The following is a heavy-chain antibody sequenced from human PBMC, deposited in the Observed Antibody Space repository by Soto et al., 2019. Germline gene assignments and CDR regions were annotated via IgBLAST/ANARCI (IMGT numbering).Heavy chain of an antibody. J-gene: IGHJ6*02. CDR2: IYYSGST. Sequence: SETLSLTCTVSGGSISSYYWCWIRQPPGKGLEWIGYIYYSGSTNYNPSLKSRVTISVDTSKNQFSLKLSSVTAADTAVYYCARRSAGDGYYYYYGMDVWGQGTTVTVSS. CDR1: GGSISSYY. D-gene: IGHD2-21*02. V-gene: IGHV4-59*01. CDR3: ARRSAGDGYYYYYGMDV.